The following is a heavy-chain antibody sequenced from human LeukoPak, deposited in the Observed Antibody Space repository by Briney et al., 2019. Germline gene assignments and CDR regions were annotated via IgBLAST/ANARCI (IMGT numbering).Heavy chain of an antibody. J-gene: IGHJ4*02. D-gene: IGHD5-12*01. CDR1: GFTFSTSW. Sequence: GGSLRLSCAASGFTFSTSWMSWVRQVPGKGLEWVANIKKDGSETYYVDSVKGRFTISRDNAKKSLYLQMNSLRAEDTAMYYCARGRYSGTTYYFDYWGQGTLVTVSS. V-gene: IGHV3-7*03. CDR2: IKKDGSET. CDR3: ARGRYSGTTYYFDY.